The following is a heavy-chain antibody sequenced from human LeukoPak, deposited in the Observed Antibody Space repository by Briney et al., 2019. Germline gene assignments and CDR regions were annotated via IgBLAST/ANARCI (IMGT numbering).Heavy chain of an antibody. Sequence: GRSLRLSCLATRFTHIAYVYHWGRQAPGKGLEWVAVISYDGSNKYYSDSVKGRFTISRDNSKNTLYLQMNSLRAEDTAVYYCASSDAYPQLPYYRLQGSLVTVSS. J-gene: IGHJ4*02. CDR3: ASSDAYPQLPYY. CDR1: RFTHIAYV. D-gene: IGHD1-7*01. CDR2: ISYDGSNK. V-gene: IGHV3-30*04.